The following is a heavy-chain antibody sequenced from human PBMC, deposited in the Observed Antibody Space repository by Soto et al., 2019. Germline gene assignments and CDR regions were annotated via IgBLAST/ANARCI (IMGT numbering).Heavy chain of an antibody. V-gene: IGHV3-7*03. Sequence: GGFLRLSCEVSGFTFSFYWMSWVRQAPGKGLEWVANINQDGSEINFVDSVKGRFTISRDNAKNLLYLQMNSLRVEDTAVYYCARDWSYSGFEDFWGQGTQVTVSS. D-gene: IGHD5-12*01. CDR1: GFTFSFYW. CDR2: INQDGSEI. CDR3: ARDWSYSGFEDF. J-gene: IGHJ4*02.